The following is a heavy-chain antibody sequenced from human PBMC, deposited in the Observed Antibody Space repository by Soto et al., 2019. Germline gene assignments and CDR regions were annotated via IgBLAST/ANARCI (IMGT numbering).Heavy chain of an antibody. CDR1: GASISTYY. D-gene: IGHD3-3*01. CDR3: ARLDFWSGGGSGGMDV. CDR2: IYYSGST. J-gene: IGHJ6*02. V-gene: IGHV4-59*01. Sequence: TSETLSLTCTVSGASISTYYWNWIRQPPGKGLEWIGYIYYSGSTNYNPSLKSRVTISGDMSKNQFSLKLTSVTAADTAVYYCARLDFWSGGGSGGMDVWGRGTTVTVSS.